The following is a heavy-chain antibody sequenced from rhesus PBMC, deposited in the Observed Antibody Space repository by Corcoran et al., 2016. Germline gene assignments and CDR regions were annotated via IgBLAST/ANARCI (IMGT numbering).Heavy chain of an antibody. J-gene: IGHJ4*01. Sequence: QVTLKESGPALVKPPQTLTLTCTFSGFSISTTGTGVGWIRQPPGKALEWLASIYWNDSKYYSTSLKSRLTISKDTSKNQVVLTMTNMDPVDTATYYCARVPPEAAARFWYFDYWGQGVLVTVSS. CDR1: GFSISTTGTG. CDR2: IYWNDSK. CDR3: ARVPPEAAARFWYFDY. V-gene: IGHV2-95*01. D-gene: IGHD6-25*01.